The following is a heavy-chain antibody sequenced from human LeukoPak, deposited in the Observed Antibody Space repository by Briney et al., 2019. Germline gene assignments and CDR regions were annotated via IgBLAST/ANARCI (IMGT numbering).Heavy chain of an antibody. CDR3: ARSFTMVRGVIMTRGDYYYYMDV. D-gene: IGHD3-10*01. CDR2: VSSYNGNT. CDR1: GYTFTSYG. J-gene: IGHJ6*03. V-gene: IGHV1-18*01. Sequence: GASVKVSCKASGYTFTSYGITWLRQAPGQGLEWMGWVSSYNGNTNHAQKLQGRVTMTTDTSTSTAYMELRSLRSDDTAVYYCARSFTMVRGVIMTRGDYYYYMDVWGKGTTVTISS.